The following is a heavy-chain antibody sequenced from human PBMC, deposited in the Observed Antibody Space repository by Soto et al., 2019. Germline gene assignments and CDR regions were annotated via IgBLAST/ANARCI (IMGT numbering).Heavy chain of an antibody. D-gene: IGHD4-17*01. V-gene: IGHV2-5*02. J-gene: IGHJ4*02. CDR3: EHCPKADYGDYAPLGY. CDR2: IYWDDDK. CDR1: GFSRSTSGVG. Sequence: QITLKESGPTLVKPTQTLTLTCTFSGFSRSTSGVGVGWIRQPPGKALEWLALIYWDDDKRYSPSLKRGLTITKDTSKNQVALTMTNMDPVDTATYYCEHCPKADYGDYAPLGYWGQGTLVTGSS.